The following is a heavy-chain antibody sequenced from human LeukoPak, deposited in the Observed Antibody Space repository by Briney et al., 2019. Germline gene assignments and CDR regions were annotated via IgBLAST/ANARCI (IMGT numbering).Heavy chain of an antibody. CDR3: ARGRIAVAKPLDY. Sequence: PSETLSLTCAVYGGSFSGYYWSWIRQPPGKGLEWIGEINHSGSTNYNPSLKSRVTISVDTSKNQFSLKLSSVTAADTAVYYCARGRIAVAKPLDYWGQGTLVTVSS. CDR2: INHSGST. V-gene: IGHV4-34*01. D-gene: IGHD6-19*01. J-gene: IGHJ4*02. CDR1: GGSFSGYY.